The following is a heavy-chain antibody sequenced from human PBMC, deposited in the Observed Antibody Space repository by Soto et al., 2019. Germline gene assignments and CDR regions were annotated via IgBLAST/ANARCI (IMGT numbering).Heavy chain of an antibody. CDR3: AKSGSKFGYYYGMDV. V-gene: IGHV4-30-4*01. D-gene: IGHD3-16*01. Sequence: SETLSLTCTVSGGSISSGDYYWSWIRQPPGKGLEWIGYIYYSGSTYYNPSLKSRVTISVDTSKNQFSLKLSSVTAADTAVYYCAKSGSKFGYYYGMDVWGQGTTVTVSS. J-gene: IGHJ6*02. CDR2: IYYSGST. CDR1: GGSISSGDYY.